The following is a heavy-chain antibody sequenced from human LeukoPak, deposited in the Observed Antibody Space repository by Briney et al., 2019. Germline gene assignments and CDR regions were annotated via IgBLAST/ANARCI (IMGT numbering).Heavy chain of an antibody. D-gene: IGHD4-17*01. CDR1: GGSISSGSYY. CDR3: ARDDYGDYVGDAFDI. J-gene: IGHJ3*02. V-gene: IGHV4-61*02. Sequence: PSETLSLTCTVSGGSISSGSYYWSWIRQPAGKGLEWIGRIYTSGSTNYNPSLKSRVTISVDTSKNQFSLKLSSVTAADTAVYYCARDDYGDYVGDAFDIWGQGTMVTVSS. CDR2: IYTSGST.